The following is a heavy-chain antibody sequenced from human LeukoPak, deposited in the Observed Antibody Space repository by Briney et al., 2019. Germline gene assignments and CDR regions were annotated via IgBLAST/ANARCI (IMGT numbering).Heavy chain of an antibody. Sequence: PGGSLRLSCAASGFTFSSYAMSWVRQAPGKGLEWVSAISGSGGSTYYADSVKGRFTISRDNSKNTLYLQMNSLRAEDTAVYYCAKVLWYHGGSPPDAFDIWGQGTMVTVSS. CDR2: ISGSGGST. CDR3: AKVLWYHGGSPPDAFDI. V-gene: IGHV3-23*01. D-gene: IGHD1-26*01. CDR1: GFTFSSYA. J-gene: IGHJ3*02.